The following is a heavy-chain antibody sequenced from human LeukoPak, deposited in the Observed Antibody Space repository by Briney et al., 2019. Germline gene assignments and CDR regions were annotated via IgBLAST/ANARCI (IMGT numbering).Heavy chain of an antibody. Sequence: PSETLSLTCAVYGGSFSGYYWSWIRQPPGKGLEWIGEINHSGSTNYNPSLKSRVTISVDTSKNQFSLKLSSVTAADTAVYYCARGDGDDAFDIWGQGTMVTVSS. V-gene: IGHV4-34*01. CDR2: INHSGST. J-gene: IGHJ3*02. CDR3: ARGDGDDAFDI. CDR1: GGSFSGYY.